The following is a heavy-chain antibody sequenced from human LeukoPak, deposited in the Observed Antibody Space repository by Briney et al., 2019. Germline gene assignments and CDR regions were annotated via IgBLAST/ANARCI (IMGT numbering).Heavy chain of an antibody. V-gene: IGHV3-21*04. CDR2: ISSSSSYI. D-gene: IGHD5-18*01. Sequence: GGSLRLSCAASGFTFSSYSMTWVRQAPGKGLEWVSSISSSSSYIYYADSVKGRFTISRDNSKNTLYLQMNSLRAEDTAVYYCARGGYSYGGSDAFDIWGQGTMVTVSS. CDR3: ARGGYSYGGSDAFDI. J-gene: IGHJ3*02. CDR1: GFTFSSYS.